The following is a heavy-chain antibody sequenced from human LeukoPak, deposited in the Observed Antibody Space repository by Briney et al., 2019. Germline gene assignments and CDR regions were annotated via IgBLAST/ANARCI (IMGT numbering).Heavy chain of an antibody. J-gene: IGHJ4*02. CDR3: ARDRPGGYYDSSGSFGY. V-gene: IGHV3-21*01. CDR2: ISSSSSYI. Sequence: GGSLRLSCAASGFTFSSYSMNWVRQAPGQGLEWVSSISSSSSYIYYADSVKGRFTISRDNAKNSLYLQMNSLRAEDTAVYYCARDRPGGYYDSSGSFGYWGQGTLVTVSS. CDR1: GFTFSSYS. D-gene: IGHD3-22*01.